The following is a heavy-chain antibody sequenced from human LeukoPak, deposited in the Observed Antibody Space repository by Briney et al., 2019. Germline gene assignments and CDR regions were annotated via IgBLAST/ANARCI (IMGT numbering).Heavy chain of an antibody. CDR3: ASLVGRARDGDTIFSRNWFDP. D-gene: IGHD3-3*01. CDR2: INHSGST. J-gene: IGHJ5*02. Sequence: PSETLSLTCAVYGGSFSGYYWSWIRQPPGKGLEWIGEINHSGSTNYNPSLKSRVTISVDTSKNQFSLKLSSVTAADTAVYYCASLVGRARDGDTIFSRNWFDPWGQGTLVTVSS. CDR1: GGSFSGYY. V-gene: IGHV4-34*01.